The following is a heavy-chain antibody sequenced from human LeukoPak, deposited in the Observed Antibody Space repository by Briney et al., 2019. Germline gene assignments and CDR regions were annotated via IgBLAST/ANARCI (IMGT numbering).Heavy chain of an antibody. J-gene: IGHJ4*02. CDR1: GFTFDDYG. CDR2: ISSSGSST. D-gene: IGHD6-13*01. CDR3: ARGAYSRYFDY. V-gene: IGHV3-23*01. Sequence: GGSLRLSCAASGFTFDDYGMSWVRQAPGKGLEWVSVISSSGSSTYYADSLKGRFTISRDNSKNTLYLQMNSLRAEDTAVYYCARGAYSRYFDYWGQGTLLTVSS.